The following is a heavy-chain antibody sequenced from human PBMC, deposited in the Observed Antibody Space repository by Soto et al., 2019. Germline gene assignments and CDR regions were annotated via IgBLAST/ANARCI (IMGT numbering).Heavy chain of an antibody. J-gene: IGHJ4*02. V-gene: IGHV2-5*02. D-gene: IGHD2-21*01. CDR3: AHSLRRASCGGGNCYFFDF. CDR2: IFWDGDR. CDR1: GFSLSTDGVG. Sequence: SGPTLVNPTQTLTLTCSFSGFSLSTDGVGIGWIRQPPGKGLEWLALIFWDGDRRHNPSLKSRLTITTDTSKTQVVLTMTNMDPVDTATYYCAHSLRRASCGGGNCYFFDFWGQGTPVTVSS.